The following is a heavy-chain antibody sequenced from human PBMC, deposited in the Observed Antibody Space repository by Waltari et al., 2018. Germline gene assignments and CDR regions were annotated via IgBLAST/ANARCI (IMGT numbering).Heavy chain of an antibody. CDR1: GYTFTSYD. CDR3: ARVGGIVGAGGFDY. J-gene: IGHJ4*02. CDR2: MNPNRGNT. Sequence: QVQLVQSGAEVKKPGASVKVSCKASGYTFTSYDINWVRQATGQGLEWMGWMNPNRGNTGYVQKVQGRVTITRNTSISTAYMERSSLRSEDTAVYYCARVGGIVGAGGFDYWGQGTLVTVSS. V-gene: IGHV1-8*03. D-gene: IGHD1-26*01.